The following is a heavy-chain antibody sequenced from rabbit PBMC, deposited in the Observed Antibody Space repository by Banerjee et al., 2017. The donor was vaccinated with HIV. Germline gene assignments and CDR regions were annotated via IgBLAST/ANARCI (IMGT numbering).Heavy chain of an antibody. D-gene: IGHD6-1*01. CDR3: ARGYNYDYVAYALTRLDL. CDR2: IYTGTGNT. V-gene: IGHV1S40*01. Sequence: QSLEESGGDLVKPGASLTLTCTASGFSFSSSYYMCWVRQAPGKGLEWIACIYTGTGNTYYASWAKGRFTISKTSSTTVTLQMTSLTAADTATYFCARGYNYDYVAYALTRLDLWGPGTLVTVS. CDR1: GFSFSSSYY. J-gene: IGHJ3*01.